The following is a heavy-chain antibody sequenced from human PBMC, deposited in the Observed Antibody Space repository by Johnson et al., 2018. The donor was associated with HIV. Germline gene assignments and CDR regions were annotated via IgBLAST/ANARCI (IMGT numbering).Heavy chain of an antibody. V-gene: IGHV3-9*01. D-gene: IGHD5-24*01. J-gene: IGHJ3*02. CDR2: ISWNSGNI. Sequence: VQLVESGGGVVQPGRSLRLSCAASGFTFDAYAMHWVRQVPGKGLEWVSGISWNSGNINYADSVKGRFTISRDNAKNSLYLQMDRLRLEDTAVYYCARSCRDGYTCNAFDIWGQGTMVTVSS. CDR3: ARSCRDGYTCNAFDI. CDR1: GFTFDAYA.